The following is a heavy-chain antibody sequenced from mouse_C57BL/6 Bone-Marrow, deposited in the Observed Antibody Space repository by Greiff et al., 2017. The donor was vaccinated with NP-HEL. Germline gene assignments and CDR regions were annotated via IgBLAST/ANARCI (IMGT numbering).Heavy chain of an antibody. CDR2: IDPSDSYT. V-gene: IGHV1-69*01. CDR3: GRGGGYYFFAY. J-gene: IGHJ3*01. CDR1: GYTFTSYW. Sequence: VQLQQPGAELVMPGASVKLSCKASGYTFTSYWMHWVKQRPGQGLEWIGEIDPSDSYTNYNQKFKGKSTLTVDKSSSTAYMQLSSLTSEDSAVYYCGRGGGYYFFAYWGQGTLVTVSA. D-gene: IGHD2-3*01.